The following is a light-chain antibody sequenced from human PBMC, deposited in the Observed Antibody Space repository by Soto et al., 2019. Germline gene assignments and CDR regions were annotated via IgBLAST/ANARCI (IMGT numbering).Light chain of an antibody. CDR2: GAS. V-gene: IGKV3-15*01. Sequence: EVVLTQSPATLSVSPGETVTLSCRASQAVSINVAWYQQKPGQSPRLLISGASTRATGIPASFSGSGSGTDFTLTISSLQSEDFGIYFCQQYYNWPRTFGQGTRVEIK. CDR3: QQYYNWPRT. CDR1: QAVSIN. J-gene: IGKJ1*01.